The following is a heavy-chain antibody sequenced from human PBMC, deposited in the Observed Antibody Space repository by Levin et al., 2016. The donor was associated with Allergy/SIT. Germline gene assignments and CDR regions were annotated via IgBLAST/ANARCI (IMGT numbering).Heavy chain of an antibody. D-gene: IGHD6-13*01. CDR3: ARDPAAAGPTDYYYGMDV. Sequence: WVRQAPGQGLEWMGGIIPIFGTANYAQKFQGRVTITADESTSTAYMELSSLRSEDTAVYYCARDPAAAGPTDYYYGMDVWGQGTTVTVSS. CDR2: IIPIFGTA. J-gene: IGHJ6*02. V-gene: IGHV1-69*01.